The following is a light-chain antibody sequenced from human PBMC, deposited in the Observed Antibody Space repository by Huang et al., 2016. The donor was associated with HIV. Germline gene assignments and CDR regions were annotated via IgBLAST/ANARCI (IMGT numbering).Light chain of an antibody. Sequence: EIVMTQSPATLSVSPGERATLSCRANQRVNKDLSWYQQKPGQAPRLLIYGASTRATGIPARFSGSGSGTEFTLTISSLQSEDFALYYCQQYNNWPLFTFGPGTKVDIE. J-gene: IGKJ3*01. CDR3: QQYNNWPLFT. V-gene: IGKV3D-15*01. CDR1: QRVNKD. CDR2: GAS.